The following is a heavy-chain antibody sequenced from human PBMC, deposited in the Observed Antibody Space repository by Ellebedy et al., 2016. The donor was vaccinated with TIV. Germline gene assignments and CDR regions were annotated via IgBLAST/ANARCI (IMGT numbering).Heavy chain of an antibody. CDR2: ISYDGSNK. V-gene: IGHV3-30*03. CDR1: GFTFSSYG. J-gene: IGHJ4*02. D-gene: IGHD1-26*01. Sequence: GESLKISXAASGFTFSSYGMHWVRQAPGKGLEWVAVISYDGSNKYYADSVKGRFTISRDNSKNTLYLQMNSLRAEDTAVYYCASHQGSVYWGQGTLVTVSS. CDR3: ASHQGSVY.